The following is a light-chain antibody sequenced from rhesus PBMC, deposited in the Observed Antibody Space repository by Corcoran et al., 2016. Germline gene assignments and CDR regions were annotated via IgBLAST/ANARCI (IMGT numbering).Light chain of an antibody. V-gene: IGKV1-22*01. J-gene: IGKJ2*01. CDR2: KAS. CDR3: LQYSSSPYS. CDR1: QSISSW. Sequence: DIQMTQSPSSLSASVGDTVTITCRASQSISSWLDWYQQQPGKAPKLLIYKASSLQSGVPSRVSGSGSATDVTLTISSLQPEDFATYYCLQYSSSPYSFGQGTKVEIK.